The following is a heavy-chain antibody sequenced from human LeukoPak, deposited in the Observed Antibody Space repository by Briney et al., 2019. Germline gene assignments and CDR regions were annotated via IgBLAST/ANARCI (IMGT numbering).Heavy chain of an antibody. CDR3: VRDPGHSNYINDY. J-gene: IGHJ4*02. V-gene: IGHV3-74*01. CDR2: ISSDGTNT. CDR1: GFTFSNYW. Sequence: PGGSLRLSCAASGFTFSNYWMHWVRQSPGKGLVWVSRISSDGTNTNYADSVKGRFTISRDNAENTLYLQMTSLRAEDTAVYYCVRDPGHSNYINDYWGQGTPVTVSS. D-gene: IGHD4-11*01.